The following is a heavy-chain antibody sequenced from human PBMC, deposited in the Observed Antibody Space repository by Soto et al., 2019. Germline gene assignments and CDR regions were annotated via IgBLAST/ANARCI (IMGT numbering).Heavy chain of an antibody. CDR1: GGTFNTYA. Sequence: QVQLVQSGAEVKKPGSSVKVSCKASGGTFNTYAISWVRQAPGQGLEWMGGIIPIFGSANYAQGRVTITAEEITRTAYLELSSLRSEDTAVYYCARDHYGSGSYYRTLDYWGQGTLVTVSS. V-gene: IGHV1-69*01. CDR2: IIPIFGSA. J-gene: IGHJ4*02. CDR3: ARDHYGSGSYYRTLDY. D-gene: IGHD3-10*01.